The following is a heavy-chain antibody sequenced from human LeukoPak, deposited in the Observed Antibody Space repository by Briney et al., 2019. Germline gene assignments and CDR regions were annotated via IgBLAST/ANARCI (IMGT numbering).Heavy chain of an antibody. CDR3: ARGWSSSWSL. Sequence: SETLSLTCTVSGGCISSSSYYWGWIRQPPGKGLEWIGSIYYSGSTYYNPSLKSRVTISVDTSKNQFSLKLSSVTAADTAVYYCARGWSSSWSLWGQGTLVTVSS. V-gene: IGHV4-39*07. J-gene: IGHJ4*02. CDR2: IYYSGST. CDR1: GGCISSSSYY. D-gene: IGHD6-13*01.